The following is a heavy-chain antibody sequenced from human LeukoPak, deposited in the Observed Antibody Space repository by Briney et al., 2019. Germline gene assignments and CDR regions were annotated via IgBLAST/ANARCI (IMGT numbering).Heavy chain of an antibody. J-gene: IGHJ4*02. CDR1: GGSISSRSYY. CDR3: ARLNRSGNY. Sequence: SETLSLTCTVSGGSISSRSYYWGWIRQPPGKGLEWIGSIYYSGSTYYNPSLKSRVTISVDTSKNQFSLKLSSVTAADTAVYYCARLNRSGNYWGQGTLVTVSS. CDR2: IYYSGST. D-gene: IGHD3-10*01. V-gene: IGHV4-39*01.